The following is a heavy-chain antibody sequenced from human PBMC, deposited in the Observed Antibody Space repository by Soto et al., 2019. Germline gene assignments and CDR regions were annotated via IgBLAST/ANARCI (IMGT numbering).Heavy chain of an antibody. D-gene: IGHD6-19*01. Sequence: GASVTVSCKASWDTFVGYGITWVRQAPGQGLEWMGGIIPMFGTANYAQKVKGRVKITADESTITAYMDLSSLRSEDTAVYYCAREVAGKYCFDYGGQGTLVTVSS. CDR3: AREVAGKYCFDY. CDR1: WDTFVGYG. CDR2: IIPMFGTA. V-gene: IGHV1-69*13. J-gene: IGHJ4*02.